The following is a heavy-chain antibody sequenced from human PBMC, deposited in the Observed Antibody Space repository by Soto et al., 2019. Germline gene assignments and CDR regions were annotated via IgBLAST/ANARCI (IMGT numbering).Heavy chain of an antibody. CDR2: ISGSGGST. Sequence: GGSLRLSCAASGFTFSSYAMSWVRQAPGKGLEWVSAISGSGGSTYYADSVKGRFTISRDNSKNTLYLQMNSLRAEDTAVYYCAKDQDSEYYYYMDVWGKGTTVTVSS. CDR1: GFTFSSYA. V-gene: IGHV3-23*01. CDR3: AKDQDSEYYYYMDV. J-gene: IGHJ6*03.